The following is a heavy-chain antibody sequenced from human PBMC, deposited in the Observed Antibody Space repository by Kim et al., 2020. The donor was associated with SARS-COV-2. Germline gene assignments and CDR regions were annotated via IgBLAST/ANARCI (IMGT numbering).Heavy chain of an antibody. V-gene: IGHV3-23*01. CDR3: TILGYCSGDTSYYYGMDV. J-gene: IGHJ6*02. D-gene: IGHD2-15*01. Sequence: VKGRFTISRDNSKKTLYLQMNSLRAEDTAEYYCTILGYCSGDTSYYYGMDVWGQGTTVTVSS.